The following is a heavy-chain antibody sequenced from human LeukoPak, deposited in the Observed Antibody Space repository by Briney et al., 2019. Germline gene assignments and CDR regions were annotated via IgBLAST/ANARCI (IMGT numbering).Heavy chain of an antibody. V-gene: IGHV5-51*01. CDR3: ARHEVRTYYYGSGSYPDAFDI. CDR1: GYSFTSYW. D-gene: IGHD3-10*01. CDR2: IYPGDSDT. J-gene: IGHJ3*02. Sequence: GESLKISCKGSGYSFTSYWIGWVRQMPGKGLEWMGIIYPGDSDTRYSPSFQGQVTISADKSISTAYLQWSSLKASGTAMYYCARHEVRTYYYGSGSYPDAFDIWGQGTMVTVSS.